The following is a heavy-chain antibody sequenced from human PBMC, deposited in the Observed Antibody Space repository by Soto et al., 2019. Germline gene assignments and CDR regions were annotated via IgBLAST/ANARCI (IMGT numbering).Heavy chain of an antibody. Sequence: GGSLRLSCAASGFAFSTYSMNLVRQSPGKGLEWVSSITSSSAYIYYADSVKGRFTISRDNAKNSLYLQMNSLRAEDTAVYYCARDTDACTNGVCWGGYYYYGMDVSDQGPTVTVSS. D-gene: IGHD2-8*01. CDR2: ITSSSAYI. J-gene: IGHJ6*02. CDR3: ARDTDACTNGVCWGGYYYYGMDV. V-gene: IGHV3-21*01. CDR1: GFAFSTYS.